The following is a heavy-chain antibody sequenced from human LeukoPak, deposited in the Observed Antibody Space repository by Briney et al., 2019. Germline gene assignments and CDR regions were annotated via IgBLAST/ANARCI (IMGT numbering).Heavy chain of an antibody. CDR3: ARAGLGYCSSTSCPVYYYYYMDV. Sequence: SETLSLTCTVSGGSISSYYWSWIRQPAGKGLEWIGRIYTSGSTNYNPSLKSRVTMSVDTSKNQSSLKLSSVTAADTAVYYCARAGLGYCSSTSCPVYYYYYMDVWGKGTTVTVSS. CDR1: GGSISSYY. CDR2: IYTSGST. J-gene: IGHJ6*03. D-gene: IGHD2-2*01. V-gene: IGHV4-4*07.